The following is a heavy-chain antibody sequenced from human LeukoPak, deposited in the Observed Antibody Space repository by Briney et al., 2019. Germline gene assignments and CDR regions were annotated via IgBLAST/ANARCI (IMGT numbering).Heavy chain of an antibody. J-gene: IGHJ6*03. CDR2: IKQDGSEK. CDR1: GFTFSSFW. V-gene: IGHV3-7*01. Sequence: GGSLRLSCVASGFTFSSFWMNWVRQAPGKGLEWVANIKQDGSEKSYVDSVKGRFTIPRDNAKSSLYLQMNSLRAEDTAVYYCARVDYGRQYYYYYMDVWGKGTTVTISS. CDR3: ARVDYGRQYYYYYMDV. D-gene: IGHD4-17*01.